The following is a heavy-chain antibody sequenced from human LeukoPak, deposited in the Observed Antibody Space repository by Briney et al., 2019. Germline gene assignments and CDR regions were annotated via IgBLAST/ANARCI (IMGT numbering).Heavy chain of an antibody. V-gene: IGHV3-7*01. CDR1: GFTFSSYG. CDR2: IKQDGSET. CDR3: ARVYGSSSCPDY. Sequence: GGSLRLSCAASGFTFSSYGMSWVRQAPGKGLEWVANIKQDGSETYYVDSVKGRFTISRDNAKNLLYLEMNSLRAEDTALYYCARVYGSSSCPDYWGQGTLVTVSS. J-gene: IGHJ4*02. D-gene: IGHD6-13*01.